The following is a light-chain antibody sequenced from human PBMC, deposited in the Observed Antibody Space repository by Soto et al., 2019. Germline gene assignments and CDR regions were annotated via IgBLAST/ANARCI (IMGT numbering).Light chain of an antibody. Sequence: DVQMTQSPSSLSASVGDRVTITCRSSQTISTYLHWFHQKPGKTPKLLVSDASTLQSGVPSRFSGSGSGTEFTLTISSLQPDDFATYYCQQYNSYPWTFGQGTKVEIK. CDR3: QQYNSYPWT. CDR1: QTISTY. CDR2: DAS. V-gene: IGKV1-16*01. J-gene: IGKJ1*01.